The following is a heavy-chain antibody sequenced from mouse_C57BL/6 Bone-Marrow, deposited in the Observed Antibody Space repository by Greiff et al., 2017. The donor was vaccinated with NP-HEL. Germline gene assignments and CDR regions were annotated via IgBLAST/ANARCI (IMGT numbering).Heavy chain of an antibody. CDR3: ARSGLWLRRGKAMDY. J-gene: IGHJ4*01. CDR1: GYTFTDYY. V-gene: IGHV1-76*01. D-gene: IGHD2-2*01. CDR2: IYPGSGNT. Sequence: LSCKASGYTFTDYYINWVKQRPGQGLEWIARIYPGSGNTYYNEKFKGKATLTAEKSSSTAYMQLSSLTSEDSAVYFCARSGLWLRRGKAMDYWGQGTSVTVSS.